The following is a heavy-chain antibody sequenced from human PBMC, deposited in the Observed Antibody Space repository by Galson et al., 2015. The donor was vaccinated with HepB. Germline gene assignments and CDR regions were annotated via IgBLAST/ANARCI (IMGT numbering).Heavy chain of an antibody. CDR1: GYTFTSYA. J-gene: IGHJ3*02. CDR3: ARGGISGYSGYDFTNDAFDI. CDR2: INAGNGNT. D-gene: IGHD5-12*01. V-gene: IGHV1-3*01. Sequence: SVKVSCKASGYTFTSYAMHWVRQAPGQRLEWMGWINAGNGNTKYSQKFQGRVTITRDTSASTAYMELSSLRSEDTAVYYCARGGISGYSGYDFTNDAFDIWGQGTMVTVSS.